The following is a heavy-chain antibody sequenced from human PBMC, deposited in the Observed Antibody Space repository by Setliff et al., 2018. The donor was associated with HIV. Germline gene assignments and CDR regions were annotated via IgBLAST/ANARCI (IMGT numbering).Heavy chain of an antibody. CDR1: GYTFTAYY. Sequence: ASVKVSCKASGYTFTAYYMHWVRQAPGQGLEWMGRINPNSGGTNYAQKFQGRVTMTRDTSISTVYMELSRLRSDDTAVYYCAGKLYCTNGVCLDAYDIWGQGQWSPSPQ. D-gene: IGHD2-8*01. J-gene: IGHJ3*02. CDR3: AGKLYCTNGVCLDAYDI. CDR2: INPNSGGT. V-gene: IGHV1-2*06.